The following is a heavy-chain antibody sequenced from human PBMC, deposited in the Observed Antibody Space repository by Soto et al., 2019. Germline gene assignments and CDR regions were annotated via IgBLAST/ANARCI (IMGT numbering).Heavy chain of an antibody. Sequence: GGPLGLSCAASGFTFSAHYMAGVRQAPGKGLEGVGRVRKNVNSYATEYAAAVKGRFTISRDDSKNLLSLQMESLKTEDTAVYYCVRVGESFHLEYWGQGTLVTVSS. D-gene: IGHD3-16*01. CDR1: GFTFSAHY. CDR2: VRKNVNSYAT. CDR3: VRVGESFHLEY. V-gene: IGHV3-72*01. J-gene: IGHJ4*02.